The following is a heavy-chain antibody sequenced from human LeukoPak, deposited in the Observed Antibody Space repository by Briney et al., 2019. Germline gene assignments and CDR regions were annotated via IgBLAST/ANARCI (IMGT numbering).Heavy chain of an antibody. CDR1: GFTFDDHG. J-gene: IGHJ4*02. CDR2: LNWNGDHT. Sequence: GGSLRLSCAASGFTFDDHGMSWVHQPPGKGLKWVSDLNWNGDHTGYADSVKGRFTISRDNAKKSLYLQMNSLTVEDTAFYYCAREEGAYFDCSGQGTVVTVSS. V-gene: IGHV3-20*04. D-gene: IGHD4/OR15-4a*01. CDR3: AREEGAYFDC.